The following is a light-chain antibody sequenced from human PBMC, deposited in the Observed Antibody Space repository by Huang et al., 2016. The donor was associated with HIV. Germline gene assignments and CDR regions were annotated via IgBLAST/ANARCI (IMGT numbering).Light chain of an antibody. CDR3: QQYNNWPGFT. J-gene: IGKJ3*01. CDR1: QSVSSN. CDR2: GAS. Sequence: DIVMTQSPATLSLSPGERAILFCRASQSVSSNLAWYHQKPGQAPRLLIYGASSRATGVPPRFSGSGSVTEFALTISSLQSEDFAVYYCQQYNNWPGFTFGPGTKVDIK. V-gene: IGKV3-15*01.